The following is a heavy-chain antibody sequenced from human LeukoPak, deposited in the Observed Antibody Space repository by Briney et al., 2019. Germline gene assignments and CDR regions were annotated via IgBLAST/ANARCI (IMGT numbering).Heavy chain of an antibody. CDR3: ASVLFKRITMVRGVIITGLSWFDP. CDR2: IYYSGST. CDR1: GGSISSSSYY. V-gene: IGHV4-39*07. J-gene: IGHJ5*02. D-gene: IGHD3-10*01. Sequence: PSETLSLTCTVSGGSISSSSYYWGWIRQPPGKGLEWIGSIYYSGSTYYNPSLKSRVTISVDTSKNQFSLKLSSVTAADTAVYYCASVLFKRITMVRGVIITGLSWFDPWGQGTPVTVSS.